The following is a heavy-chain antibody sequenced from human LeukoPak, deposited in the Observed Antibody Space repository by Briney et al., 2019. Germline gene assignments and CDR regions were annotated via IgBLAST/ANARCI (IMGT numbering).Heavy chain of an antibody. CDR3: ARDANYFDSSTYYDAFDV. J-gene: IGHJ3*01. CDR1: GFTFSNYW. D-gene: IGHD3-22*01. V-gene: IGHV3-7*05. Sequence: GGSLRLSCAASGFTFSNYWMTWVRQAPGKGLEWVANIKPDESEKYCVDSVKGRLTISRDNAINSLYLQMNSLRAEDTAVYYCARDANYFDSSTYYDAFDVWGQGTMVTVSS. CDR2: IKPDESEK.